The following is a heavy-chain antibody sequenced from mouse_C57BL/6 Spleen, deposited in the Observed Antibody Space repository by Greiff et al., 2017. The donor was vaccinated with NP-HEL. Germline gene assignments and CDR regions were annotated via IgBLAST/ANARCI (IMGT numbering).Heavy chain of an antibody. CDR2: ISSGSSTI. V-gene: IGHV5-17*01. CDR3: AREFYGSSLAWFAY. J-gene: IGHJ3*01. Sequence: EVQRVESGGGLVKPGGSLKLSCAASGFTFSDYGMHWVRQAPEKGLEWVAYISSGSSTIYYADTVKGRFTISRDNAKNTLFLQMTSLRSEDTAMYYCAREFYGSSLAWFAYWGQGTLVTVSA. CDR1: GFTFSDYG. D-gene: IGHD1-1*01.